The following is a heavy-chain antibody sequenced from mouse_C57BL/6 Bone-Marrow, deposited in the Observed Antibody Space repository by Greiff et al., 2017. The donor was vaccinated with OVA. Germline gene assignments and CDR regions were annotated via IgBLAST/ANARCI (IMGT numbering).Heavy chain of an antibody. CDR2: IYPGDGDT. CDR1: GYAFSSSW. Sequence: VKLMESGPELVKPGASVKISCKASGYAFSSSWMNWVKQRPGKGLVWIGRIYPGDGDTNYNGKFKGKATLTADKSSSTAYMQLSSLTSEDSAVYFCARNYSNYEYFDVWGTGTTVTVSS. J-gene: IGHJ1*03. V-gene: IGHV1-82*01. D-gene: IGHD2-5*01. CDR3: ARNYSNYEYFDV.